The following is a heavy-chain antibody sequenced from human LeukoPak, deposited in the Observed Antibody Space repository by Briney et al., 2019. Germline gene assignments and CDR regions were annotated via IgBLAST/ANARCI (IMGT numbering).Heavy chain of an antibody. Sequence: GGSLRLSCAASGFTFSSYVMSWVRQAPGKGLEWVSAISGSGGSTYYADSVKGRFTISRDNSKNTLYLQMNSLRAEDTAVYYCSTSCYATGNYYYYYYMDVWGKGTTVTISS. D-gene: IGHD2-2*01. CDR2: ISGSGGST. CDR3: STSCYATGNYYYYYYMDV. V-gene: IGHV3-23*01. CDR1: GFTFSSYV. J-gene: IGHJ6*03.